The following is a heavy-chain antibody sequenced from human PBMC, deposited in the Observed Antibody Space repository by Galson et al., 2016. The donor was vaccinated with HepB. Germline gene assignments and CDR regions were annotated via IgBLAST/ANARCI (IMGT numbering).Heavy chain of an antibody. D-gene: IGHD5-18*01. CDR3: ARSYYMSTEGYRPFDS. J-gene: IGHJ4*02. CDR2: IIPIFGKR. CDR1: GGTFNSYI. Sequence: SVKVSCKAFGGTFNSYIINWVRQAPGQGLEWIGGIIPIFGKRNYAQNFQGRVTITADESTNTASMELISLRSEDTAVYFCARSYYMSTEGYRPFDSWSQGTLSPSPQ. V-gene: IGHV1-69*13.